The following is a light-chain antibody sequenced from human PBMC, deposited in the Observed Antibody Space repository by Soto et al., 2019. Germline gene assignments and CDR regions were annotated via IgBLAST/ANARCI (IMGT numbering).Light chain of an antibody. CDR3: SSYTSSSPYV. V-gene: IGLV2-14*01. CDR1: SSDVGGYNY. J-gene: IGLJ1*01. Sequence: QSALTQPASVSGSRGQSITISCTGTSSDVGGYNYVSWYQQHPGKAPKLMIYEVRNRPSGVSHRFSGSKSANTASLTISGLQAEDEADYYCSSYTSSSPYVFGTGTKVTVL. CDR2: EVR.